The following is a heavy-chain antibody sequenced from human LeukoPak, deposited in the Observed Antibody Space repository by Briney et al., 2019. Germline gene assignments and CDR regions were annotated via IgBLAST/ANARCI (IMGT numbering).Heavy chain of an antibody. CDR3: ARVGERDKFALIEGRFDP. CDR1: GFTFSNSA. CDR2: LSGSGITT. Sequence: GGSLRLSCAASGFTFSNSAMSWVRQATGKGLEWVSTLSGSGITTYYADSVKGRFTISRDNSKNTLYLQMNSLRAEDTAVYYCARVGERDKFALIEGRFDPWGQGTLVTVSS. J-gene: IGHJ5*02. V-gene: IGHV3-23*01. D-gene: IGHD2-21*01.